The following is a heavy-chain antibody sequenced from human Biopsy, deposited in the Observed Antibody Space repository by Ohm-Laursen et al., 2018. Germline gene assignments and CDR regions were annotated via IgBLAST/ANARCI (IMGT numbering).Heavy chain of an antibody. CDR2: IFYSGIT. CDR1: GGSVSSNVAY. V-gene: IGHV4-39*01. J-gene: IGHJ5*02. CDR3: ARHPTGFWFDP. Sequence: SDTLSLTCIVSGGSVSSNVAYWAWIRQTPGKGLESIGSIFYSGITYYNPSLKSRVTMSVDTSKNQFSLNLTSVTAADTAVYYCARHPTGFWFDPWGQGTLVIVSS.